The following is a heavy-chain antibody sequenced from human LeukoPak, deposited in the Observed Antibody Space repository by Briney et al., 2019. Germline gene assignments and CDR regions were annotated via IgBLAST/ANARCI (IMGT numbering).Heavy chain of an antibody. CDR1: GYTFTSYD. V-gene: IGHV1-8*01. J-gene: IGHJ6*02. CDR3: ARSAAGTTRYFYYYYYGMDI. Sequence: GASVKVSCKASGYTFTSYDINWVRQATGQGLEWMGWMNPNSGNTGYAQKFQGRVTMTRNTSISTAYMELSSLRSEDTAVYYCARSAAGTTRYFYYYYYGMDIWGQGTTVTVSS. D-gene: IGHD6-13*01. CDR2: MNPNSGNT.